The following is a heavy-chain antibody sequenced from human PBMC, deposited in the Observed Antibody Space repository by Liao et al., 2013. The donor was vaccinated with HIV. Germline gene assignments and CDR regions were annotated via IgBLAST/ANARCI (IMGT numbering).Heavy chain of an antibody. V-gene: IGHV4-34*01. CDR1: GGSFSDDY. D-gene: IGHD2-21*01. CDR3: ARDIFDPFGRLYCFDS. J-gene: IGHJ4*02. Sequence: QVQLEQRGPGLLKPSETLSLTCTIFGGSFSDDYWTWIRQSPGKGLEWIGEINQSGSTNDNPSLKSRLSMSTDTSRNQFSLYLTSVTAADTAVYFCARDIFDPFGRLYCFDSWGPGTLVTVSS. CDR2: INQSGST.